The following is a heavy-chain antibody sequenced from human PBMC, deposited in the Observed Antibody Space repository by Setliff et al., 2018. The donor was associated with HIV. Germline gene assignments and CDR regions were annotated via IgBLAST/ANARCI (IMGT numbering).Heavy chain of an antibody. CDR3: ARVGGRGGSSWYLGTKMGRKYGMDV. CDR1: GDSISSDFY. D-gene: IGHD6-13*01. Sequence: PSETLSLTCTVSGDSISSDFYWGRIRQPPGKGLEWIGSIYHSGNTYYMPSLQSRVTISVDTSKNQFSLKLSSVTAADTAVYYCARVGGRGGSSWYLGTKMGRKYGMDVWGQGTTVTVSS. J-gene: IGHJ6*02. V-gene: IGHV4-38-2*02. CDR2: IYHSGNT.